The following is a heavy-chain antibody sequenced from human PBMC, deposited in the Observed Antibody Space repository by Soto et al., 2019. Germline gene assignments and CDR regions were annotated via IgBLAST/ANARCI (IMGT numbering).Heavy chain of an antibody. D-gene: IGHD6-13*01. Sequence: QVQLVQSGAEVKKPGSSVKVSCKASGGTFSSYTISWVRQAPGQGLEWMGRIIPILGIANYAQKFQGRVTITADKSTSTAYMELSRLRSEDTAVYYCARSKIAAAAPYGMDVWGQGTTVTVSS. CDR3: ARSKIAAAAPYGMDV. CDR1: GGTFSSYT. J-gene: IGHJ6*02. CDR2: IIPILGIA. V-gene: IGHV1-69*02.